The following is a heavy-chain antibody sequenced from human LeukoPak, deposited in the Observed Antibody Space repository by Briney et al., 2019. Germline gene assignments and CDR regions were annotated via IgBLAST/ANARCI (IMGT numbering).Heavy chain of an antibody. J-gene: IGHJ4*02. CDR1: GYTFTGYY. D-gene: IGHD6-13*01. Sequence: ASVKVSCKASGYTFTGYYMHWVRQAPGQGLEWMGRINPNSGGTSYAQKFQGRVTMTRDTSISTAYMELSRLRSDDTAVYYCARLAAADRDVDXWGXGTLVTVSS. CDR3: ARLAAADRDVDX. V-gene: IGHV1-2*06. CDR2: INPNSGGT.